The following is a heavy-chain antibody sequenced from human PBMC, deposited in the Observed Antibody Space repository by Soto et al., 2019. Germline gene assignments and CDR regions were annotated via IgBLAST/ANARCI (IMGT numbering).Heavy chain of an antibody. Sequence: QLQESGPGLVKPSETLSLTCTVSGASLTSTHWSWVRQPPGKGLEWIGYVYYGGSTNYNPSLSGRFTMSLATSKHLFSLKVSSVTAPDTAVYYCARLLDYEFWSGSYGTNYYSYMDVWGKGTTVTVSS. V-gene: IGHV4-59*01. CDR2: VYYGGST. CDR3: ARLLDYEFWSGSYGTNYYSYMDV. J-gene: IGHJ6*03. CDR1: GASLTSTH. D-gene: IGHD3-3*01.